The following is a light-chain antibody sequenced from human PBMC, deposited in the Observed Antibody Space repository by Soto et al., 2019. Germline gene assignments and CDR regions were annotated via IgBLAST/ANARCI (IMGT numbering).Light chain of an antibody. V-gene: IGKV1-5*01. CDR3: QQYNSFWT. Sequence: DIQLTQSPSTLSTFLGDRGTITCRASQSIGRWLAWYQQKPGKAPKLLIYDASNLESGVPSRLSGSGSGTEFTLTISSIQPDDFATYYCQQYNSFWTFGQGTKVDIK. CDR2: DAS. CDR1: QSIGRW. J-gene: IGKJ1*01.